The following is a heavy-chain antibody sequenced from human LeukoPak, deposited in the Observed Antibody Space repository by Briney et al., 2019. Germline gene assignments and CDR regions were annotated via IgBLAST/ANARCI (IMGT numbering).Heavy chain of an antibody. CDR2: IYYSGST. CDR1: GGSISSSSYY. CDR3: AGQPFQYYYDSSGPI. Sequence: SETLSLTCTVSGGSISSSSYYWGWIRQSPGKGLEWIGSIYYSGSTYYNPSLKSRVTISVDTSKNQFSLKLSSVTAADTAVYYCAGQPFQYYYDSSGPIWGQGTMVTVSS. V-gene: IGHV4-39*01. J-gene: IGHJ3*02. D-gene: IGHD3-22*01.